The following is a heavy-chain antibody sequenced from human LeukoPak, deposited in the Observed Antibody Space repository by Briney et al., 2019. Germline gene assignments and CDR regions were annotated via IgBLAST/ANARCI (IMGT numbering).Heavy chain of an antibody. Sequence: ASVKVSCKASGYTFTVYYMHWVRQAPGQGLAWMGWINPNSGGTNYAQKFQGRGTMTRDTSISTAYMELSRLGSDDTAVYYCAFDYGDYKGALYWGQGTLVTVSS. CDR2: INPNSGGT. CDR3: AFDYGDYKGALY. CDR1: GYTFTVYY. J-gene: IGHJ4*02. V-gene: IGHV1-2*02. D-gene: IGHD4-17*01.